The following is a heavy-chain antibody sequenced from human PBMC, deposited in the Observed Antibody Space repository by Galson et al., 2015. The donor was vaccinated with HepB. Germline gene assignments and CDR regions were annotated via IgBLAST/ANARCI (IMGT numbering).Heavy chain of an antibody. D-gene: IGHD4-17*01. J-gene: IGHJ4*02. CDR1: GFPFSDYA. Sequence: SLRLSCAASGFPFSDYAMNWVRQAPGKGLEWVSGIVAGGGTTYYADSVKGRLTISRDDSKNTFFLQMNSLRAEDTAVYFCAKRSPMTTGPGNFDYWGQGTLVTVSS. V-gene: IGHV3-23*01. CDR2: IVAGGGTT. CDR3: AKRSPMTTGPGNFDY.